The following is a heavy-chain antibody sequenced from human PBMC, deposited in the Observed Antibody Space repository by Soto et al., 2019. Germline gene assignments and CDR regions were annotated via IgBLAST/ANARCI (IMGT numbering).Heavy chain of an antibody. CDR1: GATFSSFA. J-gene: IGHJ4*02. V-gene: IGHV1-69*01. CDR3: ASPLRWSGYYLAVDY. Sequence: QVQLLQSGAEVKKPGASLKVACKASGATFSSFAFSWVRQAPGQVIEWMGVIIPIFDTIKFARKFQGRVTLNADESTGPAYMELDRLPSEDTAVYYCASPLRWSGYYLAVDYWGQGTL. D-gene: IGHD3-3*01. CDR2: IIPIFDTI.